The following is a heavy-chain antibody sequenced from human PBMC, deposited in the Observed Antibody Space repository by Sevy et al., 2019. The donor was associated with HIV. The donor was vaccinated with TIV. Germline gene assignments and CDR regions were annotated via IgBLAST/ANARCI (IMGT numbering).Heavy chain of an antibody. J-gene: IGHJ4*02. CDR2: ISYDAINK. Sequence: GESLKISCAASGFTFSYYGMHWVRQAPGKGLEWVTFISYDAINKCYADSVKGRFTISRDNSKNTLYLQMNSLRPEDTALYYCAKNTAAVGTGGFDYWGQGTLVTVSS. CDR3: AKNTAAVGTGGFDY. D-gene: IGHD6-13*01. V-gene: IGHV3-30*02. CDR1: GFTFSYYG.